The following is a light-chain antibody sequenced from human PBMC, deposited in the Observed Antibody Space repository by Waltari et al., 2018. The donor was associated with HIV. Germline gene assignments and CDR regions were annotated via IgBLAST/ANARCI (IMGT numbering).Light chain of an antibody. CDR3: NSYTTSSTLHVV. CDR1: SRDVGGYNY. V-gene: IGLV2-14*03. Sequence: QSALTQPASVSGSPGQSNTISCTGTSRDVGGYNYVSWYQHHPGKAPKLMIYDVSNRPSGVSNRFSGSKSGNMASLTISGLQAEDEADYYCNSYTTSSTLHVVFGGGTKLTVL. CDR2: DVS. J-gene: IGLJ2*01.